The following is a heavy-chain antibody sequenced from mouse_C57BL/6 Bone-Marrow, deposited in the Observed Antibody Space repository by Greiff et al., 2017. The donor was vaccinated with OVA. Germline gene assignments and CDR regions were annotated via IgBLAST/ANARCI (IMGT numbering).Heavy chain of an antibody. CDR3: ARDDYDEFLYYYAMDY. D-gene: IGHD2-4*01. CDR2: IYPRDGST. CDR1: GYTFTSYD. J-gene: IGHJ4*01. Sequence: QVQLQQSGPELVKPGASVTLSCKASGYTFTSYDINWVKQRPGQGLEWIGWIYPRDGSTKYNEKFKGKATLTVDTYSSTAYMELQSLTSENSAVYFCARDDYDEFLYYYAMDYWGQGTSVTVSS. V-gene: IGHV1-85*01.